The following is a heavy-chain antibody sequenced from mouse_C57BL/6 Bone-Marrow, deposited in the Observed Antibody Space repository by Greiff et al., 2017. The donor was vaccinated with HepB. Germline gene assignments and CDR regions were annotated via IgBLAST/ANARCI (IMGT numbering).Heavy chain of an antibody. V-gene: IGHV1-15*01. CDR2: IDPETGGT. D-gene: IGHD2-3*01. CDR3: TRSDDGYYRYWFAY. J-gene: IGHJ3*01. Sequence: VQLQESGAELVRPGASVTLSCKASGYTFTDYEMHWVKQTPVHGLEWIGAIDPETGGTAYNQKFKGMAILTADKTSSTAYMELRSLTSEDSAVYYCTRSDDGYYRYWFAYWGQGTLVTVSA. CDR1: GYTFTDYE.